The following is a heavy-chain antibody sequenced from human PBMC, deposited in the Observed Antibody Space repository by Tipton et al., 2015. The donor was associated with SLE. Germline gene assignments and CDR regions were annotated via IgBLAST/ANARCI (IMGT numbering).Heavy chain of an antibody. V-gene: IGHV4-39*07. CDR3: ARRTSGYAPDY. CDR1: GGSITSSGFY. Sequence: TLSLTCTVSGGSITSSGFYWGWFRQPPGKGLEWIGSIDYSGRTYYTPSLKSQLTISIDTSENQFSLELNSVTAADTAFYYCARRTSGYAPDYWGQGTLVTVSS. CDR2: IDYSGRT. J-gene: IGHJ4*02. D-gene: IGHD5-12*01.